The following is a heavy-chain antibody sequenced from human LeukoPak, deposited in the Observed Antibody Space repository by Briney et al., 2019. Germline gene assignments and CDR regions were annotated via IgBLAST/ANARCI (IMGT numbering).Heavy chain of an antibody. J-gene: IGHJ4*02. CDR2: ISYDGSNK. Sequence: PGGSLRLSCAAPGFTFSSYGMHWVRQAPGKGLEWVAVISYDGSNKYYADSVKGRFTISRDNSKNTLYLQMNSLRAEDTAVYYCAKAHSGSFDYWGQGTLVTVSS. CDR3: AKAHSGSFDY. CDR1: GFTFSSYG. D-gene: IGHD5-12*01. V-gene: IGHV3-30*18.